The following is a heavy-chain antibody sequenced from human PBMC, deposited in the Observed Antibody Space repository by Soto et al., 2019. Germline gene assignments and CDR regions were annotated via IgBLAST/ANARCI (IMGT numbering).Heavy chain of an antibody. J-gene: IGHJ4*02. CDR1: GGSINSYF. CDR3: ARAGTNMVQFDY. Sequence: QVQLQESGPGLVRPSETLSLTCTVSGGSINSYFWSWIRQSPGKGLEWIGHIYYSGSTSYSPSLKSRVSISVDTSKNQFSLEVHSVTAADTAVYYCARAGTNMVQFDYEGQGTLVTVSS. D-gene: IGHD3-10*01. V-gene: IGHV4-59*01. CDR2: IYYSGST.